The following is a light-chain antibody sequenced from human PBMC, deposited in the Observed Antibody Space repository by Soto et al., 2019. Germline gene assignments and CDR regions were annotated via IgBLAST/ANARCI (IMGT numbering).Light chain of an antibody. CDR2: DVT. V-gene: IGLV2-11*01. CDR3: CPHAGTYTYV. CDR1: SSDVGGYNY. J-gene: IGLJ1*01. Sequence: QSALTQPRSVSGSPGQSLTISCTGTSSDVGGYNYVSWYQQYPGKVPKLMIYDVTKRPSGVPDRFSGSKSGNTASLTISGLQAEDEADYYCCPHAGTYTYVLGTGTKVTVL.